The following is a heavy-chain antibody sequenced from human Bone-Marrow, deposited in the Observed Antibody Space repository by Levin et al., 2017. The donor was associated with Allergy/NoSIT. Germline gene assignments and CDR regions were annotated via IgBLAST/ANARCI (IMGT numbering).Heavy chain of an antibody. CDR2: ISYDGSNK. Sequence: GESLKISCAASGFTFSSYGMHWVRQAPGKGLEWVAVISYDGSNKYYADSVKGRFTISRDNSKNTLYLQMNSLRAEDTAVYYCAKDRAGAYKTGGWFDPWGQGTLVTVSS. J-gene: IGHJ5*02. CDR3: AKDRAGAYKTGGWFDP. CDR1: GFTFSSYG. D-gene: IGHD2-21*01. V-gene: IGHV3-30*18.